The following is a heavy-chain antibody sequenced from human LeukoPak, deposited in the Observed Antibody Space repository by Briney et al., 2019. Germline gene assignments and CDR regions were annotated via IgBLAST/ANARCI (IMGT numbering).Heavy chain of an antibody. CDR2: ISYDGSNK. V-gene: IGHV3-30*18. CDR3: AKDEGSGWYGSPTDLDY. CDR1: GFTFSSYG. D-gene: IGHD6-19*01. Sequence: GGSLRLSCAASGFTFSSYGMHWVRQAPGKGLEWVAVISYDGSNKYYADSVKGRFTISRDNSKNTLYLQMNSLRAEDTAVYHCAKDEGSGWYGSPTDLDYWGQGTLVTVSS. J-gene: IGHJ4*02.